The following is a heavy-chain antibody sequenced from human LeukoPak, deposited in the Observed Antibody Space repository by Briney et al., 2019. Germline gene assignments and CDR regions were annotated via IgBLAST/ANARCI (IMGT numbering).Heavy chain of an antibody. Sequence: SETLSLTCTVSGGSISSSSYYWGWIRQPPGKGLEWIGSIYYSGSTYYNPSLKSRVTISVDTSKNQFSLKLSSVTAADTAVYYCARNWGSYRPYYFDYWGQGTLATVSS. V-gene: IGHV4-39*01. CDR3: ARNWGSYRPYYFDY. D-gene: IGHD3-16*02. CDR1: GGSISSSSYY. J-gene: IGHJ4*02. CDR2: IYYSGST.